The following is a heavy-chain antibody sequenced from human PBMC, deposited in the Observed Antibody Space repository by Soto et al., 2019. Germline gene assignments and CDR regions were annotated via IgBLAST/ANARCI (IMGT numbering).Heavy chain of an antibody. Sequence: ASVKVSCKASGYTFTGYYIHWVRQAPGQGLEWMGWINPNSGGTNYAQKFQGWVTMTRDTSISTAYMELSRLRSDDTAVYYCARARLWVGATSDAFDIWGQGTMVTVSS. D-gene: IGHD1-26*01. CDR1: GYTFTGYY. J-gene: IGHJ3*02. CDR2: INPNSGGT. V-gene: IGHV1-2*04. CDR3: ARARLWVGATSDAFDI.